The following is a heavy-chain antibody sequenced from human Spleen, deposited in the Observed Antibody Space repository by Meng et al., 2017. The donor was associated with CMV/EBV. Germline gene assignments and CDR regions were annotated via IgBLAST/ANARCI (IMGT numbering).Heavy chain of an antibody. J-gene: IGHJ4*02. D-gene: IGHD6-19*01. CDR3: ARDRIRRAEVVAGHPGY. Sequence: FTFSSYSMNWVRQAPGKGLEWVSSISSSSGYIYYADSVKGRFTMSRDNAKNSLYLQMNSLRVEDTAVYYCARDRIRRAEVVAGHPGYWGQGTLVTVSS. V-gene: IGHV3-21*01. CDR2: ISSSSGYI. CDR1: FTFSSYS.